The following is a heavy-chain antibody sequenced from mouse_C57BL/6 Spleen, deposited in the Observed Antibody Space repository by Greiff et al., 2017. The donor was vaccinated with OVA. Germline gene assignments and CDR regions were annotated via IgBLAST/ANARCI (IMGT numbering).Heavy chain of an antibody. CDR2: ISYDGSN. J-gene: IGHJ3*01. D-gene: IGHD1-1*01. CDR1: GYSITSGYY. V-gene: IGHV3-6*01. CDR3: ARYLYYGSSYDAY. Sequence: EVQLVESGPGLVKPSQSLSLTCYVTGYSITSGYYWNWIRPLPGNKLEWMGYISYDGSNNYNPSLKKRISITRDTSKNQLFLKLNSVTTEDTATYDCARYLYYGSSYDAYWGQGTLVTVSA.